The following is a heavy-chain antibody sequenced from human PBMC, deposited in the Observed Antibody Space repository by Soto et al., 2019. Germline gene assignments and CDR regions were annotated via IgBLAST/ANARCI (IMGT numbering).Heavy chain of an antibody. CDR3: ARMASAGTLNWFDP. CDR2: MNPGSGKT. V-gene: IGHV1-8*02. CDR1: GYSFINFD. Sequence: QVQFVQSGAEVKEPGASVRVSCKASGYSFINFDISWVRQAAGQGPEWLGWMNPGSGKTGYTSKFQGRVAMTRDASTATSHLDLTSLTSDDTAVYYCARMASAGTLNWFDPWGPGTLVTVSS. J-gene: IGHJ5*02. D-gene: IGHD6-13*01.